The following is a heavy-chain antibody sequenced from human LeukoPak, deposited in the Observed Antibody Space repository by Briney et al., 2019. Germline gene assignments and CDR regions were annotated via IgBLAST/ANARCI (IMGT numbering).Heavy chain of an antibody. CDR2: ISGSGGST. D-gene: IGHD2-21*02. CDR3: AKDRAYCGGDCYSSFDY. CDR1: GFTFNSYA. Sequence: GGSLRLSCAASGFTFNSYAMSWVRQAPGKGLEWVSAISGSGGSTYYADSVKGRFTISRDNSKNTLYLQMNSLRAEDTAVYYCAKDRAYCGGDCYSSFDYWGQGTLVTVSS. V-gene: IGHV3-23*01. J-gene: IGHJ4*02.